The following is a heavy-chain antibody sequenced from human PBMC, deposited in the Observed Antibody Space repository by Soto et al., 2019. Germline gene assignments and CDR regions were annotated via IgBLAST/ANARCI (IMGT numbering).Heavy chain of an antibody. Sequence: PSETLSLTCTVSGGSISSYYWSWIRQHPGKGLEWIGYIYYSGSTNYNPSLKSRVTISVDTSKNQFSLKLSSVTAADTAVYYCARTQYYYDSSGYYYPGFFDYWGQGTLVTVSS. CDR2: IYYSGST. D-gene: IGHD3-22*01. CDR3: ARTQYYYDSSGYYYPGFFDY. V-gene: IGHV4-59*01. CDR1: GGSISSYY. J-gene: IGHJ4*02.